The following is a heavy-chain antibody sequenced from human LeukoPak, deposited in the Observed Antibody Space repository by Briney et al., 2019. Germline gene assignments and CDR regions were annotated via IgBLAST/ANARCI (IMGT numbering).Heavy chain of an antibody. V-gene: IGHV4-59*01. Sequence: PSETLSHTCTVSGGSISSYYWSWIRQPPGKGLEWIGYIYYSGSTNYNPSLKSRVTISVDTSKNQFSLKLSSVTAADTAVYYCARGSRSSDYWGQGTLVTVSS. CDR2: IYYSGST. J-gene: IGHJ4*02. CDR3: ARGSRSSDY. CDR1: GGSISSYY.